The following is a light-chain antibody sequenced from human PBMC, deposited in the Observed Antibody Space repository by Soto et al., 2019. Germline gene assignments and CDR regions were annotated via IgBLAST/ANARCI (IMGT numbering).Light chain of an antibody. CDR1: SSNIGAGYD. V-gene: IGLV1-40*01. J-gene: IGLJ3*02. CDR2: TNS. Sequence: QYVLTQPPSVSGAPGQRVTISCAGGSSNIGAGYDVHWYQQFPGTAPKLLIYTNSNRPSGVPDRFSGSKSGTAASLAITGLQAEDEADYYCQSYDSSLSGSVFGGGTKLTVL. CDR3: QSYDSSLSGSV.